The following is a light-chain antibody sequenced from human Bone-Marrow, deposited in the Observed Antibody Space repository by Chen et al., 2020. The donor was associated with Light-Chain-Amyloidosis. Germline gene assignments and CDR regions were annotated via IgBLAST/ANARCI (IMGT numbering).Light chain of an antibody. CDR2: DDS. V-gene: IGLV3-21*02. J-gene: IGLJ3*02. CDR3: QVWDRSSDRPV. Sequence: SYVLTPPSSVSVAPGQTATIACGGNNIGSTSVHWYQQTRGQAPLLVVYDDSDRPSGIPERLSGSNSGNTATLTISRVEAGDEADYYRQVWDRSSDRPVFGGGTKLTV. CDR1: NIGSTS.